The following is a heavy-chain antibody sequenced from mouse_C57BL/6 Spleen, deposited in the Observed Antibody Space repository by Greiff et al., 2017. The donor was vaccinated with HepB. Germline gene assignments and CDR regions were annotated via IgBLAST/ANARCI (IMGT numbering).Heavy chain of an antibody. V-gene: IGHV5-4*01. D-gene: IGHD1-1*01. J-gene: IGHJ1*03. CDR2: ISDGGSYT. CDR3: ARDGATVDWYFDV. CDR1: GFTFSSYA. Sequence: EVKLVESGGGLVKPGGSLKLSCAASGFTFSSYAMSWVRQTPEKRLEWVATISDGGSYTYYPDNVKGRFTISRDNAKNNLYLQMSHLKSEDTAMYYCARDGATVDWYFDVWGTGTTVTVSS.